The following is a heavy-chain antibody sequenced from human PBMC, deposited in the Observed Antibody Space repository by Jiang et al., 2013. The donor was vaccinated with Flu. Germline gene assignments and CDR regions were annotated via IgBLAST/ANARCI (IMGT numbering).Heavy chain of an antibody. CDR2: IYYSGST. CDR1: GGSISSYY. Sequence: VQLVESGPGLVKPSETLSLTCTVSGGSISSYYWSWIRQPPGKGLEWIGYIYYSGSTNYNPSLKSRVTISVDTSKNQFSLKLSSVTAADTAVYYCARAQSHSSGWYSWVYYFDYWGQGTLVTVSS. V-gene: IGHV4-59*01. CDR3: ARAQSHSSGWYSWVYYFDY. D-gene: IGHD6-19*01. J-gene: IGHJ4*02.